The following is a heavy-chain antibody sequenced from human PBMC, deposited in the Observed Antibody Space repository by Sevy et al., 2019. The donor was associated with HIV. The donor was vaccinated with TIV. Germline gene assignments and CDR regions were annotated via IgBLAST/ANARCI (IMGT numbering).Heavy chain of an antibody. D-gene: IGHD3-10*01. V-gene: IGHV3-21*01. CDR2: ISSSSSYI. J-gene: IGHJ5*02. CDR3: ARSLGNYYGSGTYQEDWFDP. Sequence: GGSLRLSCAASGFTFSIYTMNWVRQAPGKGLEWVSSISSSSSYITYTDSVKGRFSISRDNAKNALFLQMNGLRAQDTAVYYCARSLGNYYGSGTYQEDWFDPWGQGTLVTVSS. CDR1: GFTFSIYT.